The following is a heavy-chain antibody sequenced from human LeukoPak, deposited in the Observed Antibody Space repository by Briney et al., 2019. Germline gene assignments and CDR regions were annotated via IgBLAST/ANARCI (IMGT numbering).Heavy chain of an antibody. Sequence: ASVKVSCKASGYTFTSYYMHWVRQAPGQGLEWMGIINRSGGSTSYAQKFQGRVTMTRDMSTSTVYMELSSLRSEDTAVYYCARGVVWWLRDYYYYYMDVWGKGTTVTVSS. CDR2: INRSGGST. CDR3: ARGVVWWLRDYYYYYMDV. D-gene: IGHD5-12*01. V-gene: IGHV1-46*01. J-gene: IGHJ6*03. CDR1: GYTFTSYY.